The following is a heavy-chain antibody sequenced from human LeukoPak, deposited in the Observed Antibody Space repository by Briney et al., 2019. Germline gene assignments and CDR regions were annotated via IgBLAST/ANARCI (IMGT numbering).Heavy chain of an antibody. D-gene: IGHD3-10*01. CDR2: IIPILGIA. V-gene: IGHV1-69*04. J-gene: IGHJ4*02. CDR3: ARGSGDFGY. Sequence: SVKVFCKASGGTFSSYAISWVRQAPGQGLEWMGRIIPILGIANYAQKFQGRVTITADKSTSTAYMELSSLRSEDTAVYYCARGSGDFGYWGQGTLVTVSS. CDR1: GGTFSSYA.